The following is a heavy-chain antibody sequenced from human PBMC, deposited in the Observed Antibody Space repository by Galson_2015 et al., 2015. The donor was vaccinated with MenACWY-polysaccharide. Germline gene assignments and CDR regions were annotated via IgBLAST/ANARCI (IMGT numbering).Heavy chain of an antibody. J-gene: IGHJ4*02. CDR3: ARQGGSGRSHDY. D-gene: IGHD5-12*01. CDR1: GGSISSSSYY. V-gene: IGHV4-39*01. CDR2: IYYGGST. Sequence: SETLSLTCPVSGGSISSSSYYWGWIRQPPGKGLEWIGTIYYGGSTYYNPSLKSRVPISVDTSKNQFSLKLTSVTAADTAVYYCARQGGSGRSHDYWGQGTLVTVSS.